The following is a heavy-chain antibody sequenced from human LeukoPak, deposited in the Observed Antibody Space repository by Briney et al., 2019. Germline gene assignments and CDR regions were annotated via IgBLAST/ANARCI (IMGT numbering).Heavy chain of an antibody. CDR3: ARDSPRAAVRGAFDI. D-gene: IGHD3-10*01. CDR2: ISSSSSTI. J-gene: IGHJ3*02. CDR1: GFTFSSYS. V-gene: IGHV3-48*01. Sequence: GGSLRLSCAASGFTFSSYSMNWVRRAPGKGLEWVSYISSSSSTIYYADSVKGRFTISRDNAKNSLYLQMNSLRAEDTAVYYCARDSPRAAVRGAFDIWGQGTMVTVSS.